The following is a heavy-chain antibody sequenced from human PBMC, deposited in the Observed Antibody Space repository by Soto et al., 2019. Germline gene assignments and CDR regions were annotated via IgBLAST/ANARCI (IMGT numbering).Heavy chain of an antibody. CDR3: ARDTAARVDY. J-gene: IGHJ4*02. V-gene: IGHV4-39*07. Sequence: SETLSLTCTVSGDSITSNNYFWAWIRQPPGKGLEWIGCIYYSGTTYYNPSLKSRVTISVDTSKNQFSLKLSSVTAADTAVYYCARDTAARVDYWGQGTLVTVSS. CDR1: GDSITSNNYF. D-gene: IGHD2-2*01. CDR2: IYYSGTT.